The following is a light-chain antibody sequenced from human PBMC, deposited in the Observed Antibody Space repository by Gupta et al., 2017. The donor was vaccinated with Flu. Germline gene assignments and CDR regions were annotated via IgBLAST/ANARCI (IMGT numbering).Light chain of an antibody. CDR2: GAS. V-gene: IGKV3-20*01. CDR1: QHGSSCY. CDR3: QQNDSTPYT. Sequence: TLSLAPGESATITTSASQHGSSCYLAWYQQKPGQAPRLLIYGASSRVTGVPDRFSGSGSGTDFTLTISRLQPEDFAVYYCQQNDSTPYTFGQGTQLEIK. J-gene: IGKJ2*01.